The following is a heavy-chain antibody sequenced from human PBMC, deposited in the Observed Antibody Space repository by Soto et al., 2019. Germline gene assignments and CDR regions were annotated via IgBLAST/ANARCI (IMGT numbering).Heavy chain of an antibody. D-gene: IGHD3-22*01. V-gene: IGHV1-18*01. CDR1: GYTFTSYG. Sequence: ASVKVYCKASGYTFTSYGISWVRQAPGQGLEWMGWISAYNGNTSYAQKLQGRVTMTTDTSTSTAYMELRSLRSDDTAVYYCAMSSAVSLGGGYWGQGTLVTVSS. J-gene: IGHJ4*02. CDR3: AMSSAVSLGGGY. CDR2: ISAYNGNT.